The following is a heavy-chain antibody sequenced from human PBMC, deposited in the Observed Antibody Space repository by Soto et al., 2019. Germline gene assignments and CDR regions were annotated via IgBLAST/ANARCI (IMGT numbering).Heavy chain of an antibody. Sequence: SETLSLTCTVSGGSISSSSYYWVWIRQPPGKGLEWIGSIYYSGSTYYNPSLKSRVTISVDTSKNQFSLKLSSVTAADTAVYYCARRVGDYDILTGYYRYYFDYWGQGTLVTVSS. J-gene: IGHJ4*02. CDR3: ARRVGDYDILTGYYRYYFDY. CDR2: IYYSGST. D-gene: IGHD3-9*01. CDR1: GGSISSSSYY. V-gene: IGHV4-39*01.